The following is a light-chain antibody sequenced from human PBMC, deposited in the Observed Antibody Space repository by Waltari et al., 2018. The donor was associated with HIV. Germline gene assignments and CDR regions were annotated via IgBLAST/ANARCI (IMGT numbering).Light chain of an antibody. Sequence: QSVLTQPPSASGSPGQSVTISCTGTSSDIGSYNSVSWYRQHPGKAPKLMIYEVNKRPSGVPDRFFRSKSGNPASLTVSGLQGDDEADYYCSSYAGGTNVLFGAGTKLTVL. J-gene: IGLJ2*01. CDR1: SSDIGSYNS. V-gene: IGLV2-8*01. CDR3: SSYAGGTNVL. CDR2: EVN.